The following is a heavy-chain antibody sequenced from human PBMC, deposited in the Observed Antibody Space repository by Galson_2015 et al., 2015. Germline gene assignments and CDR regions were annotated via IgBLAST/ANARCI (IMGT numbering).Heavy chain of an antibody. J-gene: IGHJ4*02. CDR2: IKQDGSEK. CDR1: GFTFSSYW. V-gene: IGHV3-7*04. CDR3: ARFYSGYDPYYFDY. D-gene: IGHD5-12*01. Sequence: SLRLSCAASGFTFSSYWMSWVRQAPGKGLEWVANIKQDGSEKYYVDSVKGRFTISRDNARNSLYLQMNSLRAEDTAVYYCARFYSGYDPYYFDYWGLGTLVTVSS.